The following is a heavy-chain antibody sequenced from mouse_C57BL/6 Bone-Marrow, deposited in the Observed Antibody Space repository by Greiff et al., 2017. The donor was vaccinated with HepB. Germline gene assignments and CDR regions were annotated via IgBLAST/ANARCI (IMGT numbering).Heavy chain of an antibody. CDR1: GFTFSSYA. D-gene: IGHD3-3*01. Sequence: EVKLMESGGGLVKPGGSLKLSCAASGFTFSSYAMSWVRQTPEKRLEWVATISDGGSYTYYPDNVKGRFTISRDNAKNNLYLQMSHLKSEDTAMYYCARDREQFWYFDVWGTGTTVTVSS. CDR3: ARDREQFWYFDV. V-gene: IGHV5-4*01. CDR2: ISDGGSYT. J-gene: IGHJ1*03.